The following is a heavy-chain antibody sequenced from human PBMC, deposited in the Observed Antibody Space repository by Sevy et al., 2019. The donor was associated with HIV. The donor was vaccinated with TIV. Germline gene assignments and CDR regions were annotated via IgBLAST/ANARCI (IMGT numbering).Heavy chain of an antibody. CDR3: ARDRYYDASGYYYYYYGMDV. J-gene: IGHJ6*02. Sequence: GGSLRSSCAAPDLTVTTNSMNWSPQAPGKGLELASVINSDVRTYYADSVKGRFTISRDNSKNTLYLHMNNLRPEDTAVYYCARDRYYDASGYYYYYYGMDVWGQGTTVTVSS. CDR2: INSDVRT. D-gene: IGHD3-22*01. CDR1: DLTVTTNS. V-gene: IGHV3-66*01.